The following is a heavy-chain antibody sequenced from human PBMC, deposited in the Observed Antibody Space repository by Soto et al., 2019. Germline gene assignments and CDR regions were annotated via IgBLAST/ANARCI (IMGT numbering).Heavy chain of an antibody. D-gene: IGHD6-19*01. J-gene: IGHJ5*02. V-gene: IGHV1-18*01. CDR2: ISDYNGNT. CDR3: ARGRYGSGWYNRFDP. Sequence: SSVKVSCKASGSTFTIYGIGWVRQAPGQGLEWMGWISDYNGNTNYAQKFQGRVTMTTDTSTSTAYMERRSLRLDDQAVYYCARGRYGSGWYNRFDPRGQGNLVTVSS. CDR1: GSTFTIYG.